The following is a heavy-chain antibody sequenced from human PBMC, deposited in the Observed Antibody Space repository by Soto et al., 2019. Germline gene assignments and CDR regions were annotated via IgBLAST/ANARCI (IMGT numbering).Heavy chain of an antibody. Sequence: ASVKVSCKASGYTFTGYYMHWVRQAPGQGLEWMGWINPNSGGTNYAQKFQGRVTMTTDTSTSTAYMELRSLRSDDTAVCYCARDADGDYVDYWGQGTLVTVSS. CDR1: GYTFTGYY. CDR3: ARDADGDYVDY. V-gene: IGHV1-2*02. J-gene: IGHJ4*02. CDR2: INPNSGGT. D-gene: IGHD4-17*01.